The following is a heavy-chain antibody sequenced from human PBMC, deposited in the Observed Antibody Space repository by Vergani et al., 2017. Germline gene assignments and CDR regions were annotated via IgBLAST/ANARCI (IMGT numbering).Heavy chain of an antibody. V-gene: IGHV4-38-2*02. CDR1: NYSISSGYY. Sequence: QVHLQESGPGLVKPSETLSLTCSVSNYSISSGYYWGWIRQPPGKGLEWIGSIYHSGSTYYNPSLKSRVTISVDTSRNQFSLKLRSVTAADTAVYYCARVPGYSYGYAVDYWGQGTLVTVSS. CDR2: IYHSGST. J-gene: IGHJ4*02. D-gene: IGHD5-18*01. CDR3: ARVPGYSYGYAVDY.